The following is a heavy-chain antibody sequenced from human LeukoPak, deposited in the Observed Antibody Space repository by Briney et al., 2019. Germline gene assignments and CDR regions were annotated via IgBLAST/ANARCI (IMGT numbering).Heavy chain of an antibody. CDR1: GFTFSNAW. J-gene: IGHJ6*02. Sequence: GGSLRLSCAASGFTFSNAWMSWVRQAPGKGLEWVGRIKSKTDGGTTDYAAPVKGRFTISRDDSKNTLYLQMNSLKTEDTAVYYCTAHTVTTYYYYGMDVWGQGTTVTVSS. CDR3: TAHTVTTYYYYGMDV. V-gene: IGHV3-15*01. CDR2: IKSKTDGGTT. D-gene: IGHD4-17*01.